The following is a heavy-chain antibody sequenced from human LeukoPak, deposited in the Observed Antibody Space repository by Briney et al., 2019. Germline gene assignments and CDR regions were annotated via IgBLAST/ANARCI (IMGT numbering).Heavy chain of an antibody. CDR1: GFNFNDYA. Sequence: NPGGSLRLSCSASGFNFNDYAMSWSRQAAGKGLEWVGFIRSKTYAGPADYAASVQGRFTISRDDSKSIAYVHMNRLKTEDTAVYYCARAGITIFGVVSVFDYWGQGTLVTVSS. D-gene: IGHD3-3*01. CDR2: IRSKTYAGPA. CDR3: ARAGITIFGVVSVFDY. V-gene: IGHV3-49*05. J-gene: IGHJ4*02.